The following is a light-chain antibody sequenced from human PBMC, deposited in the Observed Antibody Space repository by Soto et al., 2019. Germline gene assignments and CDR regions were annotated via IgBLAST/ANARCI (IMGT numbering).Light chain of an antibody. V-gene: IGKV3-15*01. CDR2: DAS. Sequence: EIVMTQSPATLSVSPGERATLSCRASQRVSRNLAWYQQKPGQAPRLLIYDASTRATGIPDRFSGSGSETEFTLTISSLRSEDYAIYYCQQYNNWPPWTFGQGTKV. CDR1: QRVSRN. J-gene: IGKJ1*01. CDR3: QQYNNWPPWT.